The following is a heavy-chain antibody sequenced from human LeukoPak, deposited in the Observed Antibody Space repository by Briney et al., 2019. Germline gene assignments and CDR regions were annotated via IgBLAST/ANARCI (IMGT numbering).Heavy chain of an antibody. CDR3: ARATSWDQRNFDWPHWYLDL. V-gene: IGHV4-59*11. Sequence: SETLSLTCTVSGGSMSSHYWSWIRQPPGKGLEWIGYIYYTGSTNHNPSLKSRVTISVGTSKNQFSLKLSSVTTADTAVYYCARATSWDQRNFDWPHWYLDLWGRGTLVTVSS. CDR1: GGSMSSHY. CDR2: IYYTGST. D-gene: IGHD3-9*01. J-gene: IGHJ2*01.